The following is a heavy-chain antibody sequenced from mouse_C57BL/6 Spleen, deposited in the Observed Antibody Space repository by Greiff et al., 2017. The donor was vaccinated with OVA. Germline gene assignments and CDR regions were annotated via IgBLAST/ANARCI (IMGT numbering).Heavy chain of an antibody. J-gene: IGHJ1*03. V-gene: IGHV1-69*01. CDR2: IDPSDSYT. D-gene: IGHD1-1*01. CDR3: ARRAVITTVVAPGYFDV. Sequence: QVQLQQPGAELVMPGASVKLSCKASGYTFTSYWMHWVKQRPGQGLEWIGEIDPSDSYTNYNQKFKGKSTLTVDKSSSTAYMQLSSLTSEDSAVYYCARRAVITTVVAPGYFDVWGTGTTVTVSS. CDR1: GYTFTSYW.